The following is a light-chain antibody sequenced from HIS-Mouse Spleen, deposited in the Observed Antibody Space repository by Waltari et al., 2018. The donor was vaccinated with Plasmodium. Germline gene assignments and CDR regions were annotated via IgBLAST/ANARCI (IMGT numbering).Light chain of an antibody. CDR2: EDS. CDR3: YSTDSSGNHRV. CDR1: ALPTKY. V-gene: IGLV3-10*01. Sequence: SYELTQPPSVSVSPGQTARITFSGAALPTKYAYWYQEKSGQAPVLVSYEDSKRPSGRPERVSGSSSGTMATLTISGAQVEDEADYYCYSTDSSGNHRVFGGGTKLTVL. J-gene: IGLJ3*02.